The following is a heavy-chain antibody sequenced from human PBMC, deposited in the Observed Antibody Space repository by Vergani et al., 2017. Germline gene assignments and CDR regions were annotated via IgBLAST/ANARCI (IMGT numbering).Heavy chain of an antibody. Sequence: QVQLVQSGAEVKKPGASVKVSCKASGYPFTSYYMHWVRQAPGQGLEWMGIINPSGGSTSYAQKFQGRVTMTRDTSTSTVYMELSSLRSEDTAVYYCARDGGDFWSGYYPLHWGQGTLVTVSS. CDR3: ARDGGDFWSGYYPLH. D-gene: IGHD3-3*01. CDR1: GYPFTSYY. V-gene: IGHV1-46*01. CDR2: INPSGGST. J-gene: IGHJ1*01.